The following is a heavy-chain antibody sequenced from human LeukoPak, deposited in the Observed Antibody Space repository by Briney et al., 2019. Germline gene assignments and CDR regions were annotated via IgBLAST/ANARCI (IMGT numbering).Heavy chain of an antibody. Sequence: ASVKVSCKASGGTFSSYAISWVRPAPGQGLEWMGRIIPILGIANYAQKFQGRVTITADKSTSTAYMELSSLRSEDTAVYYCARGTNRITFGGVIVTYFDYWGQGTLVTVSS. D-gene: IGHD3-16*02. V-gene: IGHV1-69*04. J-gene: IGHJ4*02. CDR1: GGTFSSYA. CDR2: IIPILGIA. CDR3: ARGTNRITFGGVIVTYFDY.